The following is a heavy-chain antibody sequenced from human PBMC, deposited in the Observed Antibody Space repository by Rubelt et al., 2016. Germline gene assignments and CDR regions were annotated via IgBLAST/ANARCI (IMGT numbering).Heavy chain of an antibody. Sequence: QVQLVQSGSALKKPGASVKVSCKASGYTFTDYYMHWVRQAPGQGLEWMGRINPNNAGTNYAQKFQGRVTMTRNTSISTAFMERNRLRSDDTAVYYCVRDGATWYEDFWGQGTLVTVSS. CDR1: GYTFTDYY. D-gene: IGHD6-13*01. J-gene: IGHJ4*02. V-gene: IGHV1-2*06. CDR3: VRDGATWYEDF. CDR2: INPNNAGT.